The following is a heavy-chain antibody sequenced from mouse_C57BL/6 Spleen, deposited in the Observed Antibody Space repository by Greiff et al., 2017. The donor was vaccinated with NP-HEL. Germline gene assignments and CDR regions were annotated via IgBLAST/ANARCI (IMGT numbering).Heavy chain of an antibody. Sequence: QVQLQQSGPGLVAPSQSLSITCTVSGFSLTSYAISWVRQPPGKGLEWLGVIWTGGGTNYNSALKSRLSISKDNSKSQVFLKMNSLQTDDTARYYCARGPLLLRSYAMDYWGQGTSVTVSS. CDR3: ARGPLLLRSYAMDY. J-gene: IGHJ4*01. D-gene: IGHD1-1*01. V-gene: IGHV2-9-1*01. CDR1: GFSLTSYA. CDR2: IWTGGGT.